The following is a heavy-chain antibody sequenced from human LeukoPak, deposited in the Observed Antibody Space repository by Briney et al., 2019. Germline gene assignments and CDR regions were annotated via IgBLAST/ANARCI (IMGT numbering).Heavy chain of an antibody. V-gene: IGHV1-46*01. Sequence: GASVKVSCKASGCTFSSYAISWVRQAPGQGLEWMGIINPSGGSTSYAQKFQGRVTMTRDMSTSTVYMELSSLRSEDTAVYYCAREGGSSQFDDWGQGTLVTVSS. CDR1: GCTFSSYA. J-gene: IGHJ4*02. D-gene: IGHD1-26*01. CDR2: INPSGGST. CDR3: AREGGSSQFDD.